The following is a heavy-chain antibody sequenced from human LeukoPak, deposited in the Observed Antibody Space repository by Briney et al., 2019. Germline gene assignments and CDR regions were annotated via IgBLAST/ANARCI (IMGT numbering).Heavy chain of an antibody. CDR1: GFTFTSYW. CDR3: WRNGPGITIFGVVYYYYYYMDV. D-gene: IGHD3-3*01. V-gene: IGHV3-7*01. Sequence: GGSLRLSCAASGFTFTSYWMSWVRQAPADGLEWVGNIKPDGSEKYYVDSLKGRFNVSRNDAKNTLYLKMDSMSTEDTAVYYWWRNGPGITIFGVVYYYYYYMDVWGKGTPVTVSS. CDR2: IKPDGSEK. J-gene: IGHJ6*03.